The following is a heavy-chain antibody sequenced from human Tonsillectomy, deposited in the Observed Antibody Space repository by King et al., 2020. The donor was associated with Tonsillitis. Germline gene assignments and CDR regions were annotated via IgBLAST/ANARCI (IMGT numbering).Heavy chain of an antibody. CDR3: ARAGFCDSTSCYRYYYYMDV. CDR2: ISYYGINN. D-gene: IGHD2-2*01. J-gene: IGHJ6*03. V-gene: IGHV3-30-3*01. Sequence: VQLVESGGGVVQPGRSLRLSCAASGFTFTTYAMHWVRQAPGKGLVWVAFISYYGINNSYKDSVKGRYTLSRDNPKNTLYLQMNSLSAEDTSVYYCARAGFCDSTSCYRYYYYMDVWGKGTTVTVSS. CDR1: GFTFTTYA.